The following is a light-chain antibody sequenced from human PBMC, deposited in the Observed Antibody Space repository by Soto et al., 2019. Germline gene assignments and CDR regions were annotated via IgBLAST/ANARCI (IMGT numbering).Light chain of an antibody. Sequence: QSVLTQPRSVSGSPGQSVTISCTVTSSDVGVYNYVSWYQQYPGKAPKIMIYDVSKRPSGVPDRFSGSKSDNTASLTTSGPQAEDEADYYCCSYAGSYTFVFGIGTKVTVL. CDR3: CSYAGSYTFV. CDR2: DVS. V-gene: IGLV2-11*01. J-gene: IGLJ1*01. CDR1: SSDVGVYNY.